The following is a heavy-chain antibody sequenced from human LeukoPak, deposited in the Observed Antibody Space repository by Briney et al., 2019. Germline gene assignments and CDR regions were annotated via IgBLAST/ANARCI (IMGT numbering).Heavy chain of an antibody. CDR2: INHSGST. V-gene: IGHV4-34*01. CDR1: GGSFSGYY. J-gene: IGHJ4*02. Sequence: SETLSLTCAVYGGSFSGYYWSWIRQPPGKGLEWIGEINHSGSTNYNPSLKSRVTISVDTSKNQFSLKLNSVTAADTAVYYCARGRSSSSGLVDYWGQGTLVTVSS. D-gene: IGHD6-6*01. CDR3: ARGRSSSSGLVDY.